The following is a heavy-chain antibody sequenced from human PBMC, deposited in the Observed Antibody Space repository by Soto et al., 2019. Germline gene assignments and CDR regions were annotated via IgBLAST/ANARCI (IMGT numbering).Heavy chain of an antibody. J-gene: IGHJ4*02. CDR2: INSDGRST. V-gene: IGHV3-74*01. D-gene: IGHD6-19*01. Sequence: EVQLVESGGGLVQPGGSLRLSCAASGFTFSSNWMHWVRQAPGKGLVWVSRINSDGRSTSYADSVKGRFTISRDNAKNTLYLQMNSLRAEDTAVYYCARVLYGSGWFPPDYWGQGTLVTVSS. CDR1: GFTFSSNW. CDR3: ARVLYGSGWFPPDY.